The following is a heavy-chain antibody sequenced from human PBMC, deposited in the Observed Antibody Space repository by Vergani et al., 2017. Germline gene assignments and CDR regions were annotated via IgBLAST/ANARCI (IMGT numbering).Heavy chain of an antibody. CDR2: VSHSGST. CDR1: NSSINSNYY. CDR3: VRDAINYDVLTGYYIGLDS. V-gene: IGHV4-38-2*01. J-gene: IGHJ4*02. D-gene: IGHD3-9*01. Sequence: QVQLQESGPGLVQPAETLSLTCVVSNSSINSNYYWGWIRQSPGKRLEWIGSVSHSGSTFSNPSLKSRVTISVDKSKKLISLILNSVTAADTAVYYCVRDAINYDVLTGYYIGLDSWGQGTQVTVSS.